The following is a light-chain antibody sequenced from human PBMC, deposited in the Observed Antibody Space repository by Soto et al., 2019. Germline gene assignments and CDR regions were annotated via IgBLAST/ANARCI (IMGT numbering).Light chain of an antibody. Sequence: QSALTQPRSVYESPEQSVTISCSGSSSDVGAYKYVSWYQQHPGKAPKLMIYDVSQRPSGVPDRFSGSKSGSTASLTISGLQGDDEADYYCCSYAGSFTWVFGGGTKLTVL. CDR2: DVS. V-gene: IGLV2-11*01. J-gene: IGLJ3*02. CDR3: CSYAGSFTWV. CDR1: SSDVGAYKY.